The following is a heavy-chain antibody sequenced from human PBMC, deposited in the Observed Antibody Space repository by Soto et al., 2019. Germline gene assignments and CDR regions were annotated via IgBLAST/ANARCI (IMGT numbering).Heavy chain of an antibody. CDR2: IYSGGST. J-gene: IGHJ5*02. D-gene: IGHD4-4*01. Sequence: GGSLRLSCAASGFTVSSNYMSWVRQAPGKGLEWVSVIYSGGSTYYADSVKGRFTISRDNSKNTLYLQMNSLRAEDTAVYYCARIPTVTTIWFDPWGQGTLVTVSS. V-gene: IGHV3-66*01. CDR1: GFTVSSNY. CDR3: ARIPTVTTIWFDP.